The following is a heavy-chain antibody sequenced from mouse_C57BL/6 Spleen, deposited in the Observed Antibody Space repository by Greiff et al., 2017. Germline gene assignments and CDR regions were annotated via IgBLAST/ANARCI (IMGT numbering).Heavy chain of an antibody. D-gene: IGHD1-1*01. CDR1: GYTFTSYW. CDR3: ARGYYGSSLYYFDY. J-gene: IGHJ2*01. V-gene: IGHV1-7*01. Sequence: QVQLQQSGAELAQPGASVKLSCKASGYTFTSYWMNWVKQRPGQGLEWIGYINPSSGYTKYNQKFKYKATLTADKSSSTAYMQLSSLTYEDSAVYYFARGYYGSSLYYFDYWGQGTTLTVSS. CDR2: INPSSGYT.